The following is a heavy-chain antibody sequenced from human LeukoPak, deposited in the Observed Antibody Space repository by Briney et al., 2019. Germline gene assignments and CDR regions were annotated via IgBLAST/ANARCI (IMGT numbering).Heavy chain of an antibody. CDR2: ISAYNGNT. CDR3: ARDRGITIFGVVIMAAYFDY. V-gene: IGHV1-18*01. D-gene: IGHD3-3*01. J-gene: IGHJ4*02. Sequence: ASVKVSCKASGYTFTSYGISWVRQAPGQGLEWMGWISAYNGNTNYAQKLQGRVTMTTDTSTSTAHMELRSLRSDDTAVYYCARDRGITIFGVVIMAAYFDYWGQGTLVTVSS. CDR1: GYTFTSYG.